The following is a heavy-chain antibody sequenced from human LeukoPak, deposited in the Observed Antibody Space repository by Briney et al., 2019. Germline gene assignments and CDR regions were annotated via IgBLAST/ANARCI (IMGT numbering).Heavy chain of an antibody. D-gene: IGHD3-16*01. J-gene: IGHJ4*02. CDR2: IYYSGRT. Sequence: SETLSLTCTVSGGSISNYYWSWIRQPPGKGLEWIAYIYYSGRTNYNPSLKSRVTISVDTSKNQFSLKLSSVTAADTAVYYCARGGVLKSVDYWGQGTLVAVSS. CDR1: GGSISNYY. V-gene: IGHV4-59*01. CDR3: ARGGVLKSVDY.